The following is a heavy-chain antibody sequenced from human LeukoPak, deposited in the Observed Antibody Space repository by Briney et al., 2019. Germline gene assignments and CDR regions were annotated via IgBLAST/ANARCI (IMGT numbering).Heavy chain of an antibody. D-gene: IGHD6-6*01. CDR3: ASLSLGHY. J-gene: IGHJ4*02. V-gene: IGHV3-7*03. CDR1: GFTFSNYW. Sequence: GGSLRLSCAASGFTFSNYWIHWVRQAPGKGLEWVAGIKDDGSEKYYVDSVKGRFTISRDNAKNSLYMQMNSLRAEDTAVYYCASLSLGHYWGQGTLVTVSS. CDR2: IKDDGSEK.